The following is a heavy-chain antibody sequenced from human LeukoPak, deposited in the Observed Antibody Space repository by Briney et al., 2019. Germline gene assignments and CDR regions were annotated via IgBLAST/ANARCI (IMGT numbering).Heavy chain of an antibody. V-gene: IGHV1-2*02. CDR1: GYTFTGYY. Sequence: ASVKVSCKASGYTFTGYYMHWVRQAPGQGLEWMGWINPNSGGTNYAQKFQGRVTMTRDTSISTAYMELSRLRSDDTAVYYCARTGTYDGSGSYYFDYWGREPWSPSPQ. D-gene: IGHD3-10*01. J-gene: IGHJ4*02. CDR2: INPNSGGT. CDR3: ARTGTYDGSGSYYFDY.